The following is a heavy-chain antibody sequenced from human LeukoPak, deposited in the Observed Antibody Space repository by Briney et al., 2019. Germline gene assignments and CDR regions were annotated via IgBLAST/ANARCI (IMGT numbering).Heavy chain of an antibody. J-gene: IGHJ5*02. Sequence: SETLSLTCTVSGGSISSYYWSWIRQPPGKGLEWIGCIYYSGSTNYNPSLKSRVTISVDTSKNQFSLKLSSVTAADTAVYYCAGDRPSVGYCSSTSCVAWGQGTLVTVSS. CDR1: GGSISSYY. V-gene: IGHV4-59*01. CDR2: IYYSGST. D-gene: IGHD2-2*01. CDR3: AGDRPSVGYCSSTSCVA.